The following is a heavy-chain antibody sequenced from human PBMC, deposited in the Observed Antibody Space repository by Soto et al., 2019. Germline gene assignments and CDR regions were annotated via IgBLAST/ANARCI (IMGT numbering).Heavy chain of an antibody. CDR3: ARGDVGAFDL. CDR1: GFTFTSYS. V-gene: IGHV3-21*01. J-gene: IGHJ3*01. Sequence: GGSLRLSCAAYGFTFTSYSMNWVRQAPVKGLEWVSSISSSSSYIYYADSVKGRFTISRDNAKNTLYLQMASLRVEDTAVYYCARGDVGAFDLWGQGTMVTVSS. D-gene: IGHD1-26*01. CDR2: ISSSSSYI.